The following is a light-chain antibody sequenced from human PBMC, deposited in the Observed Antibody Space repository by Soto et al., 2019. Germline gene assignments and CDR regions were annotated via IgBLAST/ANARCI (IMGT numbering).Light chain of an antibody. V-gene: IGLV1-40*01. Sequence: QSVLTQSPSVSGAPGQRVTISCTGNSSNIGAGYDVHWYKQLPGTAPKVLIYGNDNRPLGVPDRFSGSKSGTSGSLVISGLPAEDEADYYCQSYDSSLSRFVFGSGTKVTVL. J-gene: IGLJ1*01. CDR2: GND. CDR1: SSNIGAGYD. CDR3: QSYDSSLSRFV.